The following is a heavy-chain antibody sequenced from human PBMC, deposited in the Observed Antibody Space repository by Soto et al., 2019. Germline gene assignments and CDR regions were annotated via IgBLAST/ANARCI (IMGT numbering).Heavy chain of an antibody. CDR3: ARTDGYSGYDLGAYWYFDL. CDR1: GFTFSSYA. V-gene: IGHV3-30-3*01. CDR2: ISYDGSNK. D-gene: IGHD5-12*01. Sequence: QVQLVESGGGVVQPGRSLRLSCAASGFTFSSYAMHWVRQAPGNGLEWVAVISYDGSNKYYADSVKGRFTISRDNSKNTLYLQMNSLRAEDTAVYYCARTDGYSGYDLGAYWYFDLWGRGTLVTVSS. J-gene: IGHJ2*01.